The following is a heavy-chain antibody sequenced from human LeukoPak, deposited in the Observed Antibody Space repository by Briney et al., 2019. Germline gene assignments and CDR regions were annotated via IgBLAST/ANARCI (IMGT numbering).Heavy chain of an antibody. CDR1: GYSISSGYY. V-gene: IGHV4-38-2*02. D-gene: IGHD5-24*01. J-gene: IGHJ3*02. CDR3: ARSSLEMATITGDAFDI. Sequence: SETLSLTCSVSGYSISSGYYWGWIRQPPGKGLEWIGSIHHSGNTYYNPSLKSRVTISVDTSKNQFSLKLSSVTAADTAVYYCARSSLEMATITGDAFDIWGQGTMVTVSS. CDR2: IHHSGNT.